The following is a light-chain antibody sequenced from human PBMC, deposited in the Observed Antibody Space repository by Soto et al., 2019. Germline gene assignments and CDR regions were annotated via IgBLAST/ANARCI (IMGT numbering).Light chain of an antibody. CDR1: QSVSSGY. CDR2: GSS. V-gene: IGKV3-20*01. Sequence: EMVLTQSPGTLSLSPGERATLSCRASQSVSSGYLAWYQQKPGQAPRLLLYGSSNRATGIPDRFSGSGSGTDFTLTISRLEPEDFAVYSCQQYGSIPYTFGQGTKLEI. CDR3: QQYGSIPYT. J-gene: IGKJ2*01.